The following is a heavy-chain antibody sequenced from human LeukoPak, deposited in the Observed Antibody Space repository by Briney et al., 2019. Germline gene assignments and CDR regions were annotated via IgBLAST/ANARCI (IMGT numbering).Heavy chain of an antibody. V-gene: IGHV3-74*01. D-gene: IGHD5-24*01. J-gene: IGHJ4*02. CDR1: LLTFSSYW. Sequence: GGSLRLSLAPSLLTFSSYWMHWVRQAPGRGLWGVSRINSDGSSTTYADSVKGRFTISRDNAKNTLYLQTNSLRAEDTAVYYCARDVVGGYNLFDYWGQGTLVTVSS. CDR2: INSDGSST. CDR3: ARDVVGGYNLFDY.